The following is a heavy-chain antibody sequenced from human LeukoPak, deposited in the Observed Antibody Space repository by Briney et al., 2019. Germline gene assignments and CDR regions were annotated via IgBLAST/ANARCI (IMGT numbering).Heavy chain of an antibody. CDR2: IYHSGST. CDR1: GGSISSGGYS. J-gene: IGHJ4*02. Sequence: ASQTLSLTCAVSGGSISSGGYSWRWIRQPPGKGLEWIGYIYHSGSTYYNPSLQSRVTISVDRSKNQFSLKLSSVTAADTAVYYCARGRYYGSGSYYKSPRGYYFDYWGQGTLVTVSS. V-gene: IGHV4-30-2*01. CDR3: ARGRYYGSGSYYKSPRGYYFDY. D-gene: IGHD3-10*01.